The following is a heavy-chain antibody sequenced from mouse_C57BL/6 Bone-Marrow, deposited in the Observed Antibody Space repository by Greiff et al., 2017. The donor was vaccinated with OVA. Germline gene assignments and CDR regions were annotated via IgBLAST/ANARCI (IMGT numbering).Heavy chain of an antibody. J-gene: IGHJ3*01. Sequence: QVQLQQSGPGLVAPSQSLSITCTVSGFSLTSYGVDWVRQSPGKGLEWLGVIWGVGSTNYNSALKSRLSISKDNSKSQVFLKMNSQQTDDTAMYYGAGGDIYDGYYAFAYWGQGTLVTVSA. CDR2: IWGVGST. CDR1: GFSLTSYG. CDR3: AGGDIYDGYYAFAY. D-gene: IGHD2-3*01. V-gene: IGHV2-6*01.